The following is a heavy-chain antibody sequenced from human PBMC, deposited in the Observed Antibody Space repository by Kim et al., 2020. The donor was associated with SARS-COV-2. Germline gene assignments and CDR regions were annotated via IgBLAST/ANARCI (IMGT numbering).Heavy chain of an antibody. CDR1: GFSFDDYA. J-gene: IGHJ4*02. V-gene: IGHV3-9*01. D-gene: IGHD6-19*01. CDR3: AKDTTSVAGIGGGYYFAS. CDR2: ISWSSNTI. Sequence: GGSLRLSCAASGFSFDDYAMHWVRQAPGKGLEWVSGISWSSNTIAYADSVKGRFTISRDNAKNSLYLQMNSLRADDTAFYYCAKDTTSVAGIGGGYYFASWGQGTLVTVSS.